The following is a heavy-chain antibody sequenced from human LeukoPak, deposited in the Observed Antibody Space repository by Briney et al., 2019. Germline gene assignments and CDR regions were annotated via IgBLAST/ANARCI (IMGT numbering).Heavy chain of an antibody. CDR3: ARGLIVAPRHAFDI. CDR1: GYTFTGYY. J-gene: IGHJ3*02. D-gene: IGHD5-12*01. Sequence: ASVKVSCKASGYTFTGYYMHWVRQAPGQGLEWMGWINPNSGGTNYAQKFQGRVTMTRDTSISTAYMELSRPRSDDTAVYYCARGLIVAPRHAFDIWGQGTMVTVSS. V-gene: IGHV1-2*02. CDR2: INPNSGGT.